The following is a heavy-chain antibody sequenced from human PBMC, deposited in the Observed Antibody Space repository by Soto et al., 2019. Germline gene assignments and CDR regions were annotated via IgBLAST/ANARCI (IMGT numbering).Heavy chain of an antibody. CDR1: GGSISSGDYY. Sequence: QVQLQESGPGLVKPSQTLSLTCTVSGGSISSGDYYWSWIRQPPGKGLEWIGYIYYSGSTYYNPSLKSRVTLAVDTSTNQSPLKLSSVTAADTAVYYCARDNVNFYGMDVWGQGNTVTVSS. D-gene: IGHD2-8*01. J-gene: IGHJ6*02. CDR2: IYYSGST. V-gene: IGHV4-30-4*01. CDR3: ARDNVNFYGMDV.